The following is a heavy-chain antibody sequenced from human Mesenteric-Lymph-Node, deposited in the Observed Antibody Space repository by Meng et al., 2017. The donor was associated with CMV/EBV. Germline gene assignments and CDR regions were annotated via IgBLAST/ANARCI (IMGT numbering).Heavy chain of an antibody. Sequence: ASVKVSCKASGYTFTNYDINWVRQATGQGLEWVGWMNPNSGNTGYAQKFQGRVTMTRDTSISTAYMELSRLRSDDTAVYYCASSERGYWGQGTLVTVSS. V-gene: IGHV1-8*01. CDR1: GYTFTNYD. CDR3: ASSERGY. CDR2: MNPNSGNT. D-gene: IGHD1-14*01. J-gene: IGHJ4*02.